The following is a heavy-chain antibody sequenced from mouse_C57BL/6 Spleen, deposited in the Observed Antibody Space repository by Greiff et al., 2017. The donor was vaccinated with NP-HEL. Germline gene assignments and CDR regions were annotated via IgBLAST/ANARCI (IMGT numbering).Heavy chain of an antibody. CDR1: GFTFNTYA. D-gene: IGHD1-1*01. CDR3: VRGGGSSYHYAMDY. V-gene: IGHV10-3*01. Sequence: EVQRVESGGGLVQPKGSLKLSCAASGFTFNTYAMHWVRQAPGKGLEWVARIRSKSSNYATYYADSVKDRFTISRDDSQSMLYLQMNNLKTEDTAMYYCVRGGGSSYHYAMDYWGQGTSVTVSS. CDR2: IRSKSSNYAT. J-gene: IGHJ4*01.